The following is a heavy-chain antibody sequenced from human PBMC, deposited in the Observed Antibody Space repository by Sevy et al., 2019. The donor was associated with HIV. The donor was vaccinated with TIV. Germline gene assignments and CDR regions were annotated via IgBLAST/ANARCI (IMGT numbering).Heavy chain of an antibody. D-gene: IGHD1-26*01. CDR3: AGQVGDTVMAIFDY. CDR1: GFAFRGSA. CDR2: IRSKGNSFAT. Sequence: GGSLRLSCAASGFAFRGSAIHWVRQASGKGLEWIGRIRSKGNSFATDYVPSVKGRFTISRDDSKKTAYLEMSSLKIDDTAVYYCAGQVGDTVMAIFDYWGQGTLVTVPS. V-gene: IGHV3-73*01. J-gene: IGHJ4*02.